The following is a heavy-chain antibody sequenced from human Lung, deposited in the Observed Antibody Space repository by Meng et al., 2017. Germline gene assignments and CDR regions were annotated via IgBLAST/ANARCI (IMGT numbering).Heavy chain of an antibody. Sequence: QVQLQQWGAARLKPSEPRSLTCVVSGGSFSDYYWSWIRQPPGKGLEWIGEINHSGSTNYNPSLESRATISVDTSQNNLSLKLSSVTAADSAVYYCARGPTTMAHDFDYWGQGTLVTVSS. V-gene: IGHV4-34*01. CDR1: GGSFSDYY. CDR2: INHSGST. CDR3: ARGPTTMAHDFDY. J-gene: IGHJ4*02. D-gene: IGHD4-11*01.